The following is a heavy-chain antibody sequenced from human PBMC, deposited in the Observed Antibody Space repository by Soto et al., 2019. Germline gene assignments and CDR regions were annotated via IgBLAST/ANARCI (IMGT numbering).Heavy chain of an antibody. V-gene: IGHV1-18*01. CDR3: ARVEWIQLWFVGNWFDP. CDR1: GYTFTSYG. Sequence: ASVKVSCKASGYTFTSYGISWVRQAPGQGLEWMGWISAYNGNTNYAQKLQGRVTMTTDTSTSTAYMELRSLRSDDTAVYYCARVEWIQLWFVGNWFDPWGQGTLVTAPQ. D-gene: IGHD5-18*01. J-gene: IGHJ5*02. CDR2: ISAYNGNT.